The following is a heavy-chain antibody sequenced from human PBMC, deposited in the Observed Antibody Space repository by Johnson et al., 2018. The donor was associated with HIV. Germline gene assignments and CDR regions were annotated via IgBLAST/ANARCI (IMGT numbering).Heavy chain of an antibody. J-gene: IGHJ3*02. CDR3: AKGENDYGDYGLDAFDI. CDR2: ISYVGRNK. CDR1: GFTFSSYP. Sequence: QVQLVESGGGLVQPGGSLRLSCAASGFTFSSYPMHWVRQAPGKGLEWVAVISYVGRNKYYVDSVKGRFTISRDNAKNSLYLQMNSLRAEDTAVYYCAKGENDYGDYGLDAFDIWGQGTMVTVSS. V-gene: IGHV3-30*04. D-gene: IGHD4-17*01.